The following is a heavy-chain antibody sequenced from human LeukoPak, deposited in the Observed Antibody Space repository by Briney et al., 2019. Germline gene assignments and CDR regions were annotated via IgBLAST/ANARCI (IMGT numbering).Heavy chain of an antibody. D-gene: IGHD3-22*01. J-gene: IGHJ4*02. Sequence: TGGSLRLSCAACGFAFSSYTMNWARQAPGKGLEWVASINSGGSTTHYADSVKGRFTISRDNDQNVLYLQMNGLRADDAAVYYRLRGDSRDFWGQGTLVTVSS. V-gene: IGHV3-21*06. CDR3: LRGDSRDF. CDR2: INSGGSTT. CDR1: GFAFSSYT.